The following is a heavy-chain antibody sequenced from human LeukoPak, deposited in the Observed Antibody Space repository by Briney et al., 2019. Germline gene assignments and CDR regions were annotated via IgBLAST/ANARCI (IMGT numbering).Heavy chain of an antibody. Sequence: SETLSLTCTVSSGSITNYYWSWIRQPPGKGLEWIGFIYYSGNTNYNPSLKSRVTISVDTSKNQFSLKLSSVTAADTAVYYCARGALLWFGDRMEYYFDYWGQGTLVIVSS. J-gene: IGHJ4*02. CDR2: IYYSGNT. V-gene: IGHV4-59*01. CDR3: ARGALLWFGDRMEYYFDY. CDR1: SGSITNYY. D-gene: IGHD3-10*01.